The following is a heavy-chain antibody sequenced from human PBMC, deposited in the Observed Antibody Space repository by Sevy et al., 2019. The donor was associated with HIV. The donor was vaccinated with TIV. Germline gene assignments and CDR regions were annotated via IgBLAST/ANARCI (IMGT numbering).Heavy chain of an antibody. CDR2: IYYSGST. J-gene: IGHJ5*02. CDR1: GDSISSSSYY. CDR3: ARRAYGDFVSFFDP. V-gene: IGHV4-39*01. Sequence: SETLSLTCTVSGDSISSSSYYWAWIRQPPGKGLAWIGSIYYSGSTYYNPSLKSRVTISVDTSKNQFSLKLTSVTAADTAVYFCARRAYGDFVSFFDPWGQGTLVTVSS. D-gene: IGHD4-17*01.